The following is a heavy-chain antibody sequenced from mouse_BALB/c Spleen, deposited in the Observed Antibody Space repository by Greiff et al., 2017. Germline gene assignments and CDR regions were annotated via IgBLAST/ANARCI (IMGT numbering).Heavy chain of an antibody. D-gene: IGHD2-10*01. V-gene: IGHV1-69*02. Sequence: QVQLQQPGAELVKPGASVKLSCKASGYTFTSYWMHWVKQRPGQGLEWIGEIDPSDSYTNYNQKFKGKATLTVDKSSSTAYMQLSSLTSEDSAVYYCARLTYYWFAYWGQGTLVTVSA. CDR1: GYTFTSYW. J-gene: IGHJ3*01. CDR2: IDPSDSYT. CDR3: ARLTYYWFAY.